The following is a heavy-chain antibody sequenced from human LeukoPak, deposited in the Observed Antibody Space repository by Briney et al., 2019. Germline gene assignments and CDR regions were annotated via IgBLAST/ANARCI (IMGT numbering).Heavy chain of an antibody. J-gene: IGHJ4*02. CDR3: ARVLQWGDFWSGYIDY. CDR1: GGSISSSDNY. CDR2: IYHSGST. D-gene: IGHD3-3*01. Sequence: SETLSLTCSVSGGSISSSDNYWGWIRQPPGKGLEWIGSIYHSGSTYYNPSLKSRVTISVDTSKNQFSLKLSSVTAADTAVYYCARVLQWGDFWSGYIDYWGQGTLVTVSS. V-gene: IGHV4-39*07.